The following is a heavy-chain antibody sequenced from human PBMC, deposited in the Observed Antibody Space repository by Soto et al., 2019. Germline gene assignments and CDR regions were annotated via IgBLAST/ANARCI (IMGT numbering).Heavy chain of an antibody. CDR2: IIPIFGTA. CDR1: GGTFSSYA. Sequence: SVKVSCKASGGTFSSYAISWVRQAPGQGLEWMGGIIPIFGTANYAQKFQGRVTITADESTSTAYMELSSLRSEDTAVYYCARKEYKWTYSNWFDTWGQGTLVTVSS. CDR3: ARKEYKWTYSNWFDT. V-gene: IGHV1-69*13. J-gene: IGHJ5*02. D-gene: IGHD1-7*01.